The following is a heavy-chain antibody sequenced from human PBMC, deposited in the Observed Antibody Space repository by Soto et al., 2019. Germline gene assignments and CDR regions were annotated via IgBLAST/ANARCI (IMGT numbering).Heavy chain of an antibody. J-gene: IGHJ6*02. CDR3: ARQSGIPARLVGYDYYFGMDV. CDR2: IYPGGSDT. D-gene: IGHD6-6*01. V-gene: IGHV5-51*01. Sequence: PWESLKISCKGSGYSFTSYWIGWVRQMPGKGLEWMGIIYPGGSDTRYSPSFQGQVTISADKSIGTAYLQWSSLKASDTAMYYCARQSGIPARLVGYDYYFGMDVWGQGTRVTVSS. CDR1: GYSFTSYW.